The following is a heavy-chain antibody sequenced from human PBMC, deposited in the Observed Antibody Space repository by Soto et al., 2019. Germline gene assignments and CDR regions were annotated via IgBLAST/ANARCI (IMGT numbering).Heavy chain of an antibody. CDR3: ARGSSCDTTGCYNPAFFGP. CDR2: VWNDGSSK. D-gene: IGHD2-2*02. J-gene: IGHJ5*02. V-gene: IGHV3-33*01. Sequence: QVQLVESGGGVVQPGRSLRLSCVASEFTFNVFVMHWVRQAPGKGLEWVAVVWNDGSSKNYADSVKGRFTISRDNSKNILYLQMNSLRAEDTAVYYCARGSSCDTTGCYNPAFFGPWGQGTLVTVST. CDR1: EFTFNVFV.